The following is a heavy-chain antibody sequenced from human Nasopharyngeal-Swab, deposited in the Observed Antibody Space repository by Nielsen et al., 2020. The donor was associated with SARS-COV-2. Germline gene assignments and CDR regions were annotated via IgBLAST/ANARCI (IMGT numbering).Heavy chain of an antibody. CDR2: VRQDAREQ. CDR1: GFPFRNHY. CDR3: ARESVVTGMDDATDI. J-gene: IGHJ3*02. Sequence: GGSLRLSCAASGFPFRNHYITWVRQPPGKGLEWVANVRQDAREQFYADSVKGRFTISRDNAKNSLYLQMDSLRADDTAVYYCARESVVTGMDDATDIWGQGTMVTVS. V-gene: IGHV3-7*04. D-gene: IGHD2-21*02.